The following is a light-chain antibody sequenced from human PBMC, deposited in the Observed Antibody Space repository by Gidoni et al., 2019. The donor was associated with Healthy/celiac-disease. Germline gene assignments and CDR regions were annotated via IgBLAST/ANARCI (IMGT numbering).Light chain of an antibody. CDR1: SSNIGSNT. J-gene: IGLJ2*01. Sequence: QSVLSQPPSASGTPGQRVTISCSGSSSNIGSNTVKWYQQLPGPAPKLLIYSNNQRPSGVPDRFSGSKSGTSASLAISGLQSEDEADYYCAAWDDSLNVLFGGGTKLTVL. CDR3: AAWDDSLNVL. CDR2: SNN. V-gene: IGLV1-44*01.